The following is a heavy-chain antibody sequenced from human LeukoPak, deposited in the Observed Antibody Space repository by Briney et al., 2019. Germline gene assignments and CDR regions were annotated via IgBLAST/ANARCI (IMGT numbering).Heavy chain of an antibody. D-gene: IGHD2-2*02. Sequence: ASVKVSCKASGYTFTGYYMHWVRQAPGQGLEWMGWINPNSGGTNYAQKFQGRVTMTRDTSISTAYMELSRLRSDDTAVYYCAKDKRGEYQLQYEFDYWGQGTLVTVSS. CDR1: GYTFTGYY. J-gene: IGHJ4*02. CDR2: INPNSGGT. V-gene: IGHV1-2*02. CDR3: AKDKRGEYQLQYEFDY.